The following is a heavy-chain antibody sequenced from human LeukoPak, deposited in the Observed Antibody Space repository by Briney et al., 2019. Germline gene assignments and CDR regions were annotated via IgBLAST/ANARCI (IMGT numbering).Heavy chain of an antibody. CDR1: GFTFGDYA. J-gene: IGHJ4*02. D-gene: IGHD4-17*01. V-gene: IGHV3-49*04. CDR3: TGGTTVTTEIDY. Sequence: GGSLRLSCTASGFTFGDYAMSWVRLAPGKGPEWVGFIRSKAYGGTREYAASVKGRFSISRDDSKSIAYLQMNSLKTEDTAVYYCTGGTTVTTEIDYWGQGTLVTVSS. CDR2: IRSKAYGGTR.